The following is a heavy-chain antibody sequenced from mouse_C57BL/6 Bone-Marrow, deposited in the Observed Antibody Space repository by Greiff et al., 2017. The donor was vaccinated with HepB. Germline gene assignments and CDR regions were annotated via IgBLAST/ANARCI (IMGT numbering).Heavy chain of an antibody. Sequence: EVKLMESGGGLVKPGGSLKLSCAASGFTFSSYAMSWVRQTPEKRLEWVATISDGGSYTYYPDNVKGRFTISRDNAKNNLYLQMSHLKSEDTAMYYCARGTMVTSYYAMDYWGQGTSVTVSS. CDR3: ARGTMVTSYYAMDY. CDR1: GFTFSSYA. CDR2: ISDGGSYT. J-gene: IGHJ4*01. V-gene: IGHV5-4*03. D-gene: IGHD2-2*01.